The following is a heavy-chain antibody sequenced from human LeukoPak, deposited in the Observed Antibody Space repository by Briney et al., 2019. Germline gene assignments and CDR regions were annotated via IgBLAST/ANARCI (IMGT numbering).Heavy chain of an antibody. CDR2: INWNGGST. CDR3: ARVTYYYDSSGYYYDY. CDR1: GFTFDDYG. Sequence: TGGSLRLSCAASGFTFDDYGMSWVRQAPGKGLEWVSGINWNGGSTGYADSVKGRFTISRDNAKNSLYLQMNSLRAEDTALYHCARVTYYYDSSGYYYDYWGQGTLVTVSS. J-gene: IGHJ4*02. V-gene: IGHV3-20*01. D-gene: IGHD3-22*01.